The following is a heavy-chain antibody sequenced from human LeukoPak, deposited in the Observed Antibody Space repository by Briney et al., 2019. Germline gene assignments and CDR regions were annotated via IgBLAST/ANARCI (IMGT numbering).Heavy chain of an antibody. J-gene: IGHJ6*02. CDR1: GFTFSSYA. Sequence: PGRSLRLSCAASGFTFSSYAMHWVRQAPGKGLEWVAVISYDGSNKYYADSVKGRFTISRDNSENTLYLQMNSLRAEDTAVYYCARELVGFYYYYGMDVWGQGTTVTVSS. D-gene: IGHD2-2*01. V-gene: IGHV3-30-3*01. CDR2: ISYDGSNK. CDR3: ARELVGFYYYYGMDV.